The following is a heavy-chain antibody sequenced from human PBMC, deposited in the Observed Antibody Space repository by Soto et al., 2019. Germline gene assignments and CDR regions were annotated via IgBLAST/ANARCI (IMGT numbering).Heavy chain of an antibody. CDR1: GGSISSSSYY. Sequence: SETLSLTCTVSGGSISSSSYYWGWIRQPPGKGMERIGSIYYSGSTYYNPSLKSRVTISVDTSKNQFSLKLSSVTAADTAVYYCATLSLGYCSGGSCLPHAYYYYGMDVWGQGTTVTVSS. J-gene: IGHJ6*02. D-gene: IGHD2-15*01. CDR2: IYYSGST. CDR3: ATLSLGYCSGGSCLPHAYYYYGMDV. V-gene: IGHV4-39*01.